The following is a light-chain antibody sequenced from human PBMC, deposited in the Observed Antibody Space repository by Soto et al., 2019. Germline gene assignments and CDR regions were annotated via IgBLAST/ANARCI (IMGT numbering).Light chain of an antibody. CDR2: GAS. CDR1: QSVNSN. V-gene: IGKV3-15*01. Sequence: ERVMTQSPATLSVSPGESATLFCRASQSVNSNLAWYQQKPGQAPRLLLYGASTRATGIPARFSGTQSGTEFTLTISSLQSEDFAVYYCQQYNNWPPVFGGGTKVEIK. CDR3: QQYNNWPPV. J-gene: IGKJ4*01.